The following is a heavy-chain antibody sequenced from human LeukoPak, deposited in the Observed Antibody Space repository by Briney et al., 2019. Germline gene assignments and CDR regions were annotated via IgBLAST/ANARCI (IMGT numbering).Heavy chain of an antibody. V-gene: IGHV3-21*01. D-gene: IGHD3-22*01. CDR2: ISSSSSYI. Sequence: GGSLRLSCAASGFTFSSYSMNWVRRAPGKGLEWVSSISSSSSYIYYADSVKGRFTISRDNAKNSLYLQMNSLRAEDTAVYYCAREGGDYYDSSGYYETGYFQHWGQGTLVTVSS. CDR3: AREGGDYYDSSGYYETGYFQH. J-gene: IGHJ1*01. CDR1: GFTFSSYS.